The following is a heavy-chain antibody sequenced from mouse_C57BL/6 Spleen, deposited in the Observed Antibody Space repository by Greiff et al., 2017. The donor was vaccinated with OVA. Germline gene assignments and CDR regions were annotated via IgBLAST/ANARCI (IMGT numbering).Heavy chain of an antibody. CDR2: IDPETGGT. Sequence: QVQLKQSGAELVRPGASVTLSCKASGYTFTDYEMHWVKQTPVHGLEWIGAIDPETGGTAYNQKFKGKAILTADKSSSTAYMELRSLTSEDSAVYYCTRGGYYDSLFAYWGQGTLVTVSA. CDR1: GYTFTDYE. J-gene: IGHJ3*01. CDR3: TRGGYYDSLFAY. D-gene: IGHD2-4*01. V-gene: IGHV1-15*01.